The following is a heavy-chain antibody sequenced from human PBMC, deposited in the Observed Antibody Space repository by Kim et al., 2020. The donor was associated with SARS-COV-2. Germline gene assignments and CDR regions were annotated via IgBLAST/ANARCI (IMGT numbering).Heavy chain of an antibody. J-gene: IGHJ4*02. CDR2: INHSGST. CDR3: ARGDGGGYCSGGSCYGPIDY. D-gene: IGHD2-15*01. CDR1: GGSFSGYY. V-gene: IGHV4-34*01. Sequence: SETLSLTCAVYGGSFSGYYWSWIRQPPGKGLEWIGEINHSGSTNYNPSLKSRVTISVDTSKNQFSLKLSSVTAADTAVYYCARGDGGGYCSGGSCYGPIDYWGQGTLVTVSS.